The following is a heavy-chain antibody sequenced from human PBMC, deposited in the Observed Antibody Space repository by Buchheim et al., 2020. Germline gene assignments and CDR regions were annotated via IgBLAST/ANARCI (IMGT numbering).Heavy chain of an antibody. Sequence: EVQLVESGGGLVKPGGSLRLSCAASGFTFSSHNMNWVRQAPGKGLEWVSSISSSSHYIYYADSVKGRFTISRDDAKNSLYLQMNSLRAEDTAVYYCARDPRDNNGYYAGYFDLWGRGSL. CDR3: ARDPRDNNGYYAGYFDL. CDR2: ISSSSHYI. V-gene: IGHV3-21*01. CDR1: GFTFSSHN. J-gene: IGHJ2*01. D-gene: IGHD3-22*01.